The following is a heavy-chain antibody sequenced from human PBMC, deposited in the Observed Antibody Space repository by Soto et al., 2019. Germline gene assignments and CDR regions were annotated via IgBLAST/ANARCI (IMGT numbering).Heavy chain of an antibody. Sequence: SETLSLTCAVYGGSFSGYYWSWIRQPPGKGLEWIGEINHSGSTNYNPSLKSRVTISVDTSKKQFSLKLSSVTAADTAVYYCARGFTYYDFWSGYSGHYYYYGMHVWGQRTTVT. V-gene: IGHV4-34*01. J-gene: IGHJ6*02. CDR2: INHSGST. CDR1: GGSFSGYY. CDR3: ARGFTYYDFWSGYSGHYYYYGMHV. D-gene: IGHD3-3*01.